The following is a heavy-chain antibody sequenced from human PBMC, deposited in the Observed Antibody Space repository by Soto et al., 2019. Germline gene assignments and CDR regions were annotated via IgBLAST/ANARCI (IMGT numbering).Heavy chain of an antibody. V-gene: IGHV3-48*03. CDR2: ISSSGSTI. J-gene: IGHJ6*02. Sequence: GGSLRLSCAASGFTFSSYEMNWVRQAPGKGLEWVSYISSSGSTIYYADSVKGRFTISRDNAKNSLYLQMNSLRAEDTAVYYCASDSLIPGDYYYGMDVWGQGTTVTVSS. CDR1: GFTFSSYE. D-gene: IGHD3-10*01. CDR3: ASDSLIPGDYYYGMDV.